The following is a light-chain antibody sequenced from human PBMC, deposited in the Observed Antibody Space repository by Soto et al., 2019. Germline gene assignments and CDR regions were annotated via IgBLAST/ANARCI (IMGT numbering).Light chain of an antibody. CDR3: CSFTSSNTHV. CDR2: EVN. V-gene: IGLV2-23*02. J-gene: IGLJ1*01. CDR1: SSDFGNYNL. Sequence: QSVLTQPASVSGSPGQSITISCTGTSSDFGNYNLVSWYQQHPGKVPKLILFEVNKRPSGVSGRFSGSKSGNTASPTISGLQAEDEADYYCCSFTSSNTHVFGTGTKLTVL.